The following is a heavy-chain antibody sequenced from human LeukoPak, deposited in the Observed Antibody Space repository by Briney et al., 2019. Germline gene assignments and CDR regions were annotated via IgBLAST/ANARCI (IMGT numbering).Heavy chain of an antibody. Sequence: SETLSLTCTVSGGSISSNSWSWIRQPAGKGLEWIGHIYTSGSPNYNPSLRSRVTMSVDTSKNQISLKLSSVTAADTAVYYCARGSEQCLTYFDYWGQGTLVTVSS. CDR1: GGSISSNS. D-gene: IGHD6-19*01. CDR2: IYTSGSP. J-gene: IGHJ4*02. CDR3: ARGSEQCLTYFDY. V-gene: IGHV4-4*07.